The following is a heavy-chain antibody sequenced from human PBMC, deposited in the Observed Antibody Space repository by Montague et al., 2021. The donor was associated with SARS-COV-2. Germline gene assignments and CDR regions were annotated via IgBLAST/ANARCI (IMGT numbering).Heavy chain of an antibody. J-gene: IGHJ3*02. CDR3: ASPTYYYDSSGSDAFDI. V-gene: IGHV4-39*01. CDR2: IYYSGST. CDR1: GGSISSSSYY. Sequence: SETLSLTCTVSGGSISSSSYYWGWIRQPPGKGLEWIGSIYYSGSTYYNPSLKGRVTIFVDTSKNQFSLKLSSVTAADTAVYYCASPTYYYDSSGSDAFDIWGQGTMVTVSS. D-gene: IGHD3-22*01.